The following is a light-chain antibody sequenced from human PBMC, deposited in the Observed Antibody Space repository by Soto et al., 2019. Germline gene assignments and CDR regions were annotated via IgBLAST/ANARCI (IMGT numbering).Light chain of an antibody. J-gene: IGLJ3*02. Sequence: QSVLTQPPSVSGAPGQRVTISCTGSTSNIGAGYEVHWYQQLPGTAPKLLVSGHNIRPSEVPDRFSGFKSGASASLVITGLQAEDEADYDCQSYDNSLSGSGVFGGGTKVTVL. CDR3: QSYDNSLSGSGV. CDR1: TSNIGAGYE. V-gene: IGLV1-40*01. CDR2: GHN.